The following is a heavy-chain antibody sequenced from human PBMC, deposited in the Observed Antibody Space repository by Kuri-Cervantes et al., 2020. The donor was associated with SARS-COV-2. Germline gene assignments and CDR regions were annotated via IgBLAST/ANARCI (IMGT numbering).Heavy chain of an antibody. J-gene: IGHJ4*02. CDR1: GFTVSSNY. Sequence: GESLKISCAASGFTVSSNYMSWVRQAPGKGLEWVSVIYSCGSTYYADSVKGRFTISRDNSKNTLYLQMNSLRAEDTAVYYCARGEGSRWSYWGQGTLVTVSS. CDR2: IYSCGST. V-gene: IGHV3-66*03. CDR3: ARGEGSRWSY. D-gene: IGHD6-13*01.